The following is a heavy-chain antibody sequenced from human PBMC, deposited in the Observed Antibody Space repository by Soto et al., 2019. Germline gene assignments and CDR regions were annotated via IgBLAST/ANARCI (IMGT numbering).Heavy chain of an antibody. Sequence: GGSLRLSCAVSGFTVRANYMSWVRQAPGKGLEWVSVIYSGGTTDYADSVKGRFIICGDISKNALYLQMNILRSEDTAVYYCHGYGYWGQGTLVTVSS. J-gene: IGHJ4*02. CDR2: IYSGGTT. CDR3: HGYGY. V-gene: IGHV3-53*01. CDR1: GFTVRANY. D-gene: IGHD5-12*01.